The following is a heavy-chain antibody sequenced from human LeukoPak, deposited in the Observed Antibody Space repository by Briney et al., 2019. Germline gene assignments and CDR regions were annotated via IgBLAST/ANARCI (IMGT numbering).Heavy chain of an antibody. J-gene: IGHJ4*02. D-gene: IGHD5-18*01. Sequence: ASVKVSCKASGYTFTSYYMHWVRQAPGQGLEWMGIINPSGGSTSYAQKFQGRVTMTRDTSTSTVYMELSSLRSEDTAVYYCARARDTAMVGNALAFDYWGQGTLDTVSS. V-gene: IGHV1-46*01. CDR1: GYTFTSYY. CDR3: ARARDTAMVGNALAFDY. CDR2: INPSGGST.